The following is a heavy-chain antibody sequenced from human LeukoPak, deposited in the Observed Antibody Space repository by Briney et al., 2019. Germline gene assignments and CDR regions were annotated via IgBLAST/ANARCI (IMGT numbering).Heavy chain of an antibody. V-gene: IGHV1-8*01. CDR3: AREVSSSWYGYYYYYYMDV. J-gene: IGHJ6*03. D-gene: IGHD6-13*01. CDR1: GYTFTSYD. Sequence: GASVKVSCKASGYTFTSYDINWVRQATGQGLEWMGWMNPNSGNTGCAQKFQGRVTMTRNTSISTAYMELSSLRSEDTAVYYCAREVSSSWYGYYYYYYMDVWGKGTTVTVSS. CDR2: MNPNSGNT.